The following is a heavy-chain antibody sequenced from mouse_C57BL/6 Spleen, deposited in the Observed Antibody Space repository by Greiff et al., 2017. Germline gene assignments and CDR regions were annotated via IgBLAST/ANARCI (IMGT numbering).Heavy chain of an antibody. J-gene: IGHJ3*01. V-gene: IGHV1-82*01. CDR1: GYAFSSSW. D-gene: IGHD2-2*01. CDR2: IYPGDGDT. Sequence: QVQLQQSGPELVKPGASVKISCKVSGYAFSSSWMNWVKQRPGKGLEWIGRIYPGDGDTNYNGQFKGKATLTADKSSSTVYLQLRSLTSEDSAVYFCVICYGYEWFAYWGQGTLVTVSA. CDR3: VICYGYEWFAY.